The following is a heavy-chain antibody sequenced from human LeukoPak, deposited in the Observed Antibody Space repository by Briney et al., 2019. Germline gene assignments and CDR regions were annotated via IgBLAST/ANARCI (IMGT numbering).Heavy chain of an antibody. CDR1: GGSISSGGYY. CDR3: ARGKLYCSGGSRWPYYFDY. D-gene: IGHD2-15*01. J-gene: IGHJ4*02. CDR2: IYYSGST. V-gene: IGHV4-31*03. Sequence: SETLSLTCTVSGGSISSGGYYWRWIRQHPGKGLEWIGYIYYSGSTYYNPSLKSRVTISVDTSKNQFSLKLSSVTAADTAVYYCARGKLYCSGGSRWPYYFDYWGQGTLVTVSS.